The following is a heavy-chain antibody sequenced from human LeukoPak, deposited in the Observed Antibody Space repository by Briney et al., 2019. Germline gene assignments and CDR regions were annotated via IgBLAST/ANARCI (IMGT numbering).Heavy chain of an antibody. CDR1: GFTFSSYA. D-gene: IGHD2-2*01. CDR3: ARGNAVPAAKYYFDY. CDR2: ISYDGSNK. V-gene: IGHV3-30*04. J-gene: IGHJ4*02. Sequence: GGSLRLSCAASGFTFSSYAMHWVRQAPGKGLEWVAVISYDGSNKYYADSVKGRSTISRDNSKNTLYLQMNSLRAEDTAVYYCARGNAVPAAKYYFDYWGQGTLVTVSS.